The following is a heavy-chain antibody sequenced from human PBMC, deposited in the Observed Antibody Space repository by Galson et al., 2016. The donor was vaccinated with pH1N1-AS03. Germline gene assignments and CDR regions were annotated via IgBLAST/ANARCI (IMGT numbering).Heavy chain of an antibody. D-gene: IGHD6-13*01. Sequence: LSLTCTVSGGSMNDFYWNWIRQPPRKGLEWIGYIFYTGNTKYNPSLKSRLTISVDTSRSQFSLRLSSVTAADTAVYYCARQGGYSSSWYVWGQGTTVTVSS. J-gene: IGHJ6*02. CDR3: ARQGGYSSSWYV. CDR1: GGSMNDFY. V-gene: IGHV4-59*08. CDR2: IFYTGNT.